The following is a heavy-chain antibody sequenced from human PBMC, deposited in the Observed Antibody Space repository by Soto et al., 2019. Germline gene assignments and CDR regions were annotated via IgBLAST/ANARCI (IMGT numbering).Heavy chain of an antibody. Sequence: QLQLQVSGPGLVKPSETLSLTCTVSGGSISSSSYYWGWIRQPPGKGLEWIGSIYYSGSTYYNPSLKSRVTISVDTSKNQFSLKLSSVTAADTAVYYCARHRRGGWYGWFDPWGQGTLVTVSS. D-gene: IGHD6-19*01. CDR1: GGSISSSSYY. J-gene: IGHJ5*02. V-gene: IGHV4-39*01. CDR2: IYYSGST. CDR3: ARHRRGGWYGWFDP.